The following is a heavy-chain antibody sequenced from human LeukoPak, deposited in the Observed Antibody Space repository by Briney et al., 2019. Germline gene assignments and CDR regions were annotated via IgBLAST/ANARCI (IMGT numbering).Heavy chain of an antibody. CDR3: ARHGVATWFDP. Sequence: SETLSLTCAVYGGSFSDYSWSWLRQPPGKGLEWIGEINHSGSTNYNPSLKSRVIMSVDTSRNQFSVKLRSVTAADTAVYYCARHGVATWFDPWGQGTLVTVSS. CDR1: GGSFSDYS. CDR2: INHSGST. V-gene: IGHV4-34*01. D-gene: IGHD2-15*01. J-gene: IGHJ5*02.